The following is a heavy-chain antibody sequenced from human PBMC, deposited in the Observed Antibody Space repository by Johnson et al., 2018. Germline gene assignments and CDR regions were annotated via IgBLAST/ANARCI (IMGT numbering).Heavy chain of an antibody. V-gene: IGHV4-59*11. Sequence: QVQLQESGPGLVKPSETLSLTCTVSGGSISSHYWSWIRQPPGKGLEWIGYIYYSGSTNYNPSLKSRVTISVDTSKNQFSLKLSSVTAADTAVYYCARVTGVGATLFDYWGQGTLVTVSS. J-gene: IGHJ4*02. D-gene: IGHD1-26*01. CDR3: ARVTGVGATLFDY. CDR1: GGSISSHY. CDR2: IYYSGST.